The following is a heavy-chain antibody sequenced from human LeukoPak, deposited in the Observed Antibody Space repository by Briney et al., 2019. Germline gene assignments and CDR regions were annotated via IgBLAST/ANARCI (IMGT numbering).Heavy chain of an antibody. CDR2: IYYSGST. CDR1: GGSISSSSYY. CDR3: ARSIPLRYFDWLSH. D-gene: IGHD3-9*01. Sequence: SETLSLTCTVSGGSISSSSYYWGWIRQPPGKGLEWIGSIYYSGSTYYNPSLKSRVTMSVDTSKNQFSLKLSSVTAADTAVYYCARSIPLRYFDWLSHWGQGTLVTVSS. V-gene: IGHV4-39*01. J-gene: IGHJ5*02.